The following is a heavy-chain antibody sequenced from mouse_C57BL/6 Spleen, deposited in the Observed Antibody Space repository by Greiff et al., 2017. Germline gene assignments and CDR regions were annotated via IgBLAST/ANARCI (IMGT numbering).Heavy chain of an antibody. CDR2: ILPGSGST. CDR3: ARGGYDYDDGHWYFDV. CDR1: GYTFTGYW. V-gene: IGHV1-9*01. J-gene: IGHJ1*03. D-gene: IGHD2-4*01. Sequence: VQLQQSGAELMKPGASVKLSCKATGYTFTGYWIEWVKQRPGHGLEWIGEILPGSGSTNYNEKFKGKATFTADTSSNTAYRQLSSLTTEDSAIYYCARGGYDYDDGHWYFDVWGTGTTVTVSS.